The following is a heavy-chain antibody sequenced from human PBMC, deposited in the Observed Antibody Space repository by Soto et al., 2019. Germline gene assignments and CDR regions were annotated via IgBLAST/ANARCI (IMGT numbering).Heavy chain of an antibody. CDR3: ARLGNYYYYYMDV. J-gene: IGHJ6*03. CDR1: GYSFTSYW. CDR2: IYPGYSDT. D-gene: IGHD7-27*01. V-gene: IGHV5-51*01. Sequence: GESLKISCKGSGYSFTSYWIGWVRQMPGKGLEWMGIIYPGYSDTRYSPSFQGQVTISADKSISTAYLQWSSLKASDTAMYYCARLGNYYYYYMDVWGKGTTVTVSS.